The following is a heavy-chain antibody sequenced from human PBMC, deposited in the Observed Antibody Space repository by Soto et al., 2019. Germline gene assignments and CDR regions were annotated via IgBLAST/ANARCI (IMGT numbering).Heavy chain of an antibody. Sequence: PVGSLRLSCAASGFTFSNYTMSWVRQAPGKGLEWVSAISSSSTYIYYADSVKGRFTISRDNARQSLYLQLNSLGAEDTAVYYCARANYDFWSGYSNYYGMDVWGQGTTVTVS. CDR2: ISSSSTYI. V-gene: IGHV3-21*01. CDR3: ARANYDFWSGYSNYYGMDV. CDR1: GFTFSNYT. J-gene: IGHJ6*02. D-gene: IGHD3-3*01.